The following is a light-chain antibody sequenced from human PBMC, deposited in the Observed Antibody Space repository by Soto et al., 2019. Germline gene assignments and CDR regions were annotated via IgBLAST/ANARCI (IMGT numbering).Light chain of an antibody. Sequence: QSALTQPAPVSGSLGQSITISCTGTISDIGSYHYVSWYQHHPGKAPKLIIYEVTNRPSGVSNRFSGSKSGNTASLTISGLQAEDEADYYCSSYTTTSTTFGGGTKLTVL. CDR1: ISDIGSYHY. CDR3: SSYTTTSTT. CDR2: EVT. J-gene: IGLJ3*02. V-gene: IGLV2-14*01.